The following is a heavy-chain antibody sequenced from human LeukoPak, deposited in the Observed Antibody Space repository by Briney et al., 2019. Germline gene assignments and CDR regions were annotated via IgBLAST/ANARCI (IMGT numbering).Heavy chain of an antibody. CDR3: AREDKIAAIDY. Sequence: GGSLRLSCAASGFTFSSYSMTWVRQAPGKGLEWVSSISSSSYIYYADSVKGRFTISRDNAKNSLYLQMNSLRAEDTAVYYCAREDKIAAIDYWGQGTLVTVSS. J-gene: IGHJ4*02. D-gene: IGHD6-13*01. V-gene: IGHV3-21*01. CDR2: ISSSSYI. CDR1: GFTFSSYS.